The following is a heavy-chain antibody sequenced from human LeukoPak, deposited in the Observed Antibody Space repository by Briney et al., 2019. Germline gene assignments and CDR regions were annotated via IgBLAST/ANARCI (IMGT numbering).Heavy chain of an antibody. CDR3: AKRPSDYGDYVSYFDY. Sequence: GGSLRLSCAASGFSFISYGMHWVRQAPGKGLEWVGVISDDGRSKDYADSVKGRFTISRDNSKDTLYLQMNSLRDEDTAAYYCAKRPSDYGDYVSYFDYWGQGTLVTVSS. CDR2: ISDDGRSK. V-gene: IGHV3-30*18. D-gene: IGHD4-17*01. J-gene: IGHJ4*02. CDR1: GFSFISYG.